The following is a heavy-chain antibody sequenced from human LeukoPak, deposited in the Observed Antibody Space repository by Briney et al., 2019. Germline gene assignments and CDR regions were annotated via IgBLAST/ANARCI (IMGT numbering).Heavy chain of an antibody. CDR1: GYTFTSYG. CDR3: ARQVAAARYYYGMDV. J-gene: IGHJ6*02. CDR2: ISAYNGNT. Sequence: GASVNVSCKASGYTFTSYGISWVRQAPGQGLEWMGWISAYNGNTNYAQKLQGRVTMTTDTSTSTAYMELRSLRSDDTAVYYCARQVAAARYYYGMDVWGQGTTVTVSS. V-gene: IGHV1-18*01. D-gene: IGHD2-2*01.